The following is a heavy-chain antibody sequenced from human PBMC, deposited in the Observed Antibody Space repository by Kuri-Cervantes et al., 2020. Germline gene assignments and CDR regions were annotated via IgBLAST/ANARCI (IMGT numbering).Heavy chain of an antibody. CDR3: AKTAEMATIRGYYYYGMDV. CDR2: ISYDGSNK. V-gene: IGHV3-30-3*01. J-gene: IGHJ6*02. Sequence: GESLKISCAASGFTFSSYAMHWVRQAPGKGLGWVAVISYDGSNKYYADSVKGRFTISRDNAKNSLYLQMNSLRAEDTALYYCAKTAEMATIRGYYYYGMDVWGQGTTVTVSS. CDR1: GFTFSSYA. D-gene: IGHD5-24*01.